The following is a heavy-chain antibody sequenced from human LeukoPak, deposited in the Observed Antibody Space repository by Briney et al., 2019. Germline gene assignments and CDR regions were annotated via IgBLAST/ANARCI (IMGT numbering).Heavy chain of an antibody. Sequence: ASAKVSCKASGYTFTSYGISWVRQAPGQGLEWMGWISAYNGNTNYAQKPQGRVTMTTDTSTSTAYMELRSLRSDDTAVYYCARDGDDYGRNDGFDIWGQGTMVTVSS. J-gene: IGHJ3*02. CDR1: GYTFTSYG. D-gene: IGHD4-17*01. CDR3: ARDGDDYGRNDGFDI. V-gene: IGHV1-18*01. CDR2: ISAYNGNT.